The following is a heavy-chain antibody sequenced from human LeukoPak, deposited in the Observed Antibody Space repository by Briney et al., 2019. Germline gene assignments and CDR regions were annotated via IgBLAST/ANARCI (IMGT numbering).Heavy chain of an antibody. J-gene: IGHJ4*02. CDR1: GFTFSDYY. Sequence: RGSLRLSCAASGFTFSDYYMSWIRQAPGKGLEWVSYISSSSGYTNYADSVKGRFTISRDNAKNSLYLQMNSLRAEDTAVYYCARYYDILTGYYTSIGYWGQGTLVTVSS. D-gene: IGHD3-9*01. CDR2: ISSSSGYT. CDR3: ARYYDILTGYYTSIGY. V-gene: IGHV3-11*06.